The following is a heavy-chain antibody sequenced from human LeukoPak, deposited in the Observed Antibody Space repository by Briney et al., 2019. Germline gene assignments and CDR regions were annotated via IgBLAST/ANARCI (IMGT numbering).Heavy chain of an antibody. Sequence: SGSVGSTYYADSVTGRFTISRDNSKNTLYLQMNSLRAEDTAVYYCASFNSGSYSNYFDYWGQGTLVTVSS. D-gene: IGHD1-26*01. J-gene: IGHJ4*02. CDR2: SGSVGST. CDR3: ASFNSGSYSNYFDY. V-gene: IGHV3-23*01.